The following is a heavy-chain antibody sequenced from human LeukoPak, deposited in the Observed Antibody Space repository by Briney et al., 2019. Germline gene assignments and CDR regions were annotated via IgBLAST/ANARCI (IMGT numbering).Heavy chain of an antibody. D-gene: IGHD6-13*01. J-gene: IGHJ4*02. Sequence: SETLSLTCTVSGGSISSYYWSWIRQPAGKGLEWIGRIYTSGSTNYNPSLKSRVTMSVDTSKNQFSLKLSSVTAADTAVYYCARGRYSSSLGRRFDYWGQGTLVTVSS. V-gene: IGHV4-4*07. CDR1: GGSISSYY. CDR3: ARGRYSSSLGRRFDY. CDR2: IYTSGST.